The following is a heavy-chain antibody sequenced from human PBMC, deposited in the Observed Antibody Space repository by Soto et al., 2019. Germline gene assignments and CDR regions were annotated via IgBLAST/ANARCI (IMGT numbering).Heavy chain of an antibody. V-gene: IGHV4-39*07. CDR1: GGSISSSSYY. CDR3: AAQRVLRLGESPIDY. J-gene: IGHJ4*02. CDR2: IYYSGST. D-gene: IGHD3-16*01. Sequence: SETLSLTCTVSGGSISSSSYYWGWIHQHPGKGLEWIGSIYYSGSTYYNPSLKSRVTISVDTSKNQFSLKLSSVTAADTAVYYCAAQRVLRLGESPIDYWGQGTLVTVSS.